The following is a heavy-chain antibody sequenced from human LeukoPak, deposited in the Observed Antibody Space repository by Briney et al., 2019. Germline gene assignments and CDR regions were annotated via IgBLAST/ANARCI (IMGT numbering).Heavy chain of an antibody. D-gene: IGHD1-7*01. CDR1: GSTFSSYW. V-gene: IGHV3-74*01. J-gene: IGHJ4*02. Sequence: EGSLRLSCAASGSTFSSYWMHWVRQAPGKGLVWVSRINSDGSSTSYADSVKGRFTISRDNAKNTLYLQMNSLRAEGTAVYYCAREGLNWNYDYPDYWGQGTLVTVSS. CDR2: INSDGSST. CDR3: AREGLNWNYDYPDY.